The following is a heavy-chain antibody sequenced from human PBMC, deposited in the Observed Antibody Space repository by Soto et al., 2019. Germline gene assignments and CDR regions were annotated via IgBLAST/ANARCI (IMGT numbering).Heavy chain of an antibody. V-gene: IGHV4-4*07. J-gene: IGHJ5*02. CDR3: ATRITVFGLLIPPFDP. CDR1: GDSISNYY. CDR2: IYASGST. D-gene: IGHD3-3*01. Sequence: SETLSLTCTVSGDSISNYYWSWIRQPAGKGLEWIGRIYASGSTNYNPSFKSRVTMSVYTSNNQFFLRLSSVTAADTAIYYCATRITVFGLLIPPFDPWGQGTQVTVSS.